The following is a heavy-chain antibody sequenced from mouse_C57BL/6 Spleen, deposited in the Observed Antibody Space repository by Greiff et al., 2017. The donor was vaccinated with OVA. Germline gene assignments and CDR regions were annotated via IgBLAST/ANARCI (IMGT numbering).Heavy chain of an antibody. CDR3: ARYYYGSSYDAMDY. CDR1: GYTFTDHT. J-gene: IGHJ4*01. V-gene: IGHV1-78*01. Sequence: VQLQQSDAELVKPGASVKLSCKVSGYTFTDHTIYWMKQRPEQGLEWIGYIYPRDGSTKYNEKFKGKVTLTADKSSSTAYLQLNSLTSEDSSVYYCARYYYGSSYDAMDYWGQGTSVTVSS. CDR2: IYPRDGST. D-gene: IGHD1-1*01.